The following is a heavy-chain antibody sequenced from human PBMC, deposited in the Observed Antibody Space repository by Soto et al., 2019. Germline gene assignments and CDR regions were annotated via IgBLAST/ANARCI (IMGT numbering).Heavy chain of an antibody. CDR2: ISSSSSTI. J-gene: IGHJ3*02. CDR1: GFTFSSYS. D-gene: IGHD4-17*01. V-gene: IGHV3-48*04. CDR3: ARVRTTYHDAFDI. Sequence: GGSLRLSCAASGFTFSSYSMNWVRQDPGKGLEWVSYISSSSSTIYYADSVKGRFTISRDNAKNSLYLQMNSLRAEETAVYYYARVRTTYHDAFDIWGQGTKETVSS.